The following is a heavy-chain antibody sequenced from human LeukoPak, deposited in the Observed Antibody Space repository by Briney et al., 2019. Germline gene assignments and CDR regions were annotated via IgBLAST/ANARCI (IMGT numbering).Heavy chain of an antibody. CDR3: ARDARFTVVTAIGDDY. CDR2: IRYDGSNK. Sequence: GGSLRLSCAASGFTFSSYGMHWVRQAPGKGLEWVAFIRYDGSNKYYADSVKGRFTISRDNSKNTLYLQMNSLRAEDTAVYYCARDARFTVVTAIGDDYWGQGTLVTVSS. J-gene: IGHJ4*02. CDR1: GFTFSSYG. D-gene: IGHD2-21*02. V-gene: IGHV3-30*02.